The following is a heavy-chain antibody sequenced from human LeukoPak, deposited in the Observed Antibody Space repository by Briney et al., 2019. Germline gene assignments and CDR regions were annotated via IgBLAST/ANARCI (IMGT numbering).Heavy chain of an antibody. J-gene: IGHJ5*02. CDR1: GGSISSSNW. V-gene: IGHV4-4*02. CDR3: ARGRYYYGSGRYSNWFDP. CDR2: IYHSGST. D-gene: IGHD3-10*01. Sequence: SETLSLTCAVSGGSISSSNWWSWVRQPPGKGLEWIGEIYHSGSTNYNPTLKSRVTISTDTSKNQFSLKRRSVAAAATAVYYCARGRYYYGSGRYSNWFDPWGQGTLVTVS.